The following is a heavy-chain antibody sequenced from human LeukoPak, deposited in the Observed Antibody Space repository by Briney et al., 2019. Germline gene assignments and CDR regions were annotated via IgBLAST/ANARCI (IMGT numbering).Heavy chain of an antibody. J-gene: IGHJ4*02. CDR3: AKDEPFTMIVVAPSSDY. Sequence: PGGSLRLSCAASGFTFSSYAMSWVRQAPGKGLEWVSAISGSGGSTYYADSVKGRFTISRDNSKNTLYLQMNSLRAEDTAVYYCAKDEPFTMIVVAPSSDYWGQGTLVTVSS. CDR2: ISGSGGST. V-gene: IGHV3-23*01. D-gene: IGHD3-22*01. CDR1: GFTFSSYA.